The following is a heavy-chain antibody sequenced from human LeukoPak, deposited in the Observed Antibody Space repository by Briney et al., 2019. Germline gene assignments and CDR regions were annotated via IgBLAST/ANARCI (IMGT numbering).Heavy chain of an antibody. V-gene: IGHV3-48*04. J-gene: IGHJ4*02. D-gene: IGHD3-22*01. CDR3: AREWGSLGYFSNDY. CDR1: GFTFSSYS. CDR2: ISNSGSTM. Sequence: GGSLRLSCAASGFTFSSYSMNWVRQAPGKGLEWVSYISNSGSTMYYADSVKGRFTGSRDNAKNSLYLQMNSLRAEDTAVYYCAREWGSLGYFSNDYWGQGTLVTVSS.